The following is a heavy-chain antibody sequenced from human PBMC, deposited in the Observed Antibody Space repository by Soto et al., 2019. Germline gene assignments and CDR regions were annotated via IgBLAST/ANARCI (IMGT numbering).Heavy chain of an antibody. V-gene: IGHV3-30-3*01. CDR2: IFHDGSDE. CDR1: GFTFSSYA. CDR3: VTAYTYGPDAFDI. D-gene: IGHD5-18*01. J-gene: IGHJ3*02. Sequence: QVQLVESGGGVVQPGRSLRLSCAGSGFTFSSYAMHWVRQAPGKGLEWVAVIFHDGSDEYYADSVEGRLTVSRDNSKNALNLHLNSLKPEDTAVYYCVTAYTYGPDAFDIWGQGTMVTVTT.